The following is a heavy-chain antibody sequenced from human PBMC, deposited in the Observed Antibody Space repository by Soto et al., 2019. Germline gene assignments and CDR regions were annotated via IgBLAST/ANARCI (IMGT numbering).Heavy chain of an antibody. CDR2: IFPGDSDT. D-gene: IGHD2-15*01. Sequence: GESLKTSCKGPGYSFTSYWIGLVRQMPGKGLEWMGIIFPGDSDTRHSQSFQGQVTIPADKSISTAYLQWSSLKASDTAIYYCARHPAGGDAFDIWGQGTMVT. V-gene: IGHV5-51*01. J-gene: IGHJ3*02. CDR3: ARHPAGGDAFDI. CDR1: GYSFTSYW.